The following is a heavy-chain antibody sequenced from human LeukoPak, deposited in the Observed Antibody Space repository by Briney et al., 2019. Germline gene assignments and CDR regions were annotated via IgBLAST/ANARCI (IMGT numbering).Heavy chain of an antibody. CDR3: ARAGTYYGSGNYYHNTWFDP. J-gene: IGHJ5*02. V-gene: IGHV4-30-2*01. CDR1: GGSLSSGGSS. CDR2: IYHSGTT. Sequence: SQTPSLTCAVSGGSLSSGGSSWGWIRQPPGMGLEWGGYIYHSGTTYYNPSLKNRVTMSIDKSKKQFFLKLSSVTAADTAVYYCARAGTYYGSGNYYHNTWFDPWGLGTLVTVSS. D-gene: IGHD3-10*01.